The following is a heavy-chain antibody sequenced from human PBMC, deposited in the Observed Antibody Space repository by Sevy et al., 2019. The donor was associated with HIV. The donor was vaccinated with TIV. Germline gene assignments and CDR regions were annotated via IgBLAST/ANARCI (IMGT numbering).Heavy chain of an antibody. D-gene: IGHD2-2*01. J-gene: IGHJ6*02. Sequence: GSLRLSCAASGFTFSNYAINWVRQAPGKGLEWVSRISGSGDSTFYADSVKGRLTISRDNSKNTVHLQKNSLRVEDTAVYYCAKVEVPADIDPFYYYAYGMDVWGQGTTVTVSS. CDR1: GFTFSNYA. V-gene: IGHV3-23*01. CDR2: ISGSGDST. CDR3: AKVEVPADIDPFYYYAYGMDV.